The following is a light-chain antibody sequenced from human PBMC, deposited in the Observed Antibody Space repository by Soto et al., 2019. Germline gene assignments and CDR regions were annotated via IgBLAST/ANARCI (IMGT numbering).Light chain of an antibody. CDR3: QQYYSYPRT. CDR1: QGISSY. CDR2: AVS. J-gene: IGKJ3*01. V-gene: IGKV1-8*01. Sequence: AIRMTQSPSSFSASTGDRATITCRASQGISSYLAWYQQRPGKAPKRLIYAVSTLQSGVPSRFSGSGSVTDFTLTISCLQSEDFATYYCQQYYSYPRTFGPGTKVNIK.